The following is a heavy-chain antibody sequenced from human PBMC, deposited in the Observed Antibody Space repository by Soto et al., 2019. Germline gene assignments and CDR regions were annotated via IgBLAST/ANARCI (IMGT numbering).Heavy chain of an antibody. CDR2: INWNSGSI. D-gene: IGHD6-13*01. J-gene: IGHJ1*01. CDR3: VKDESINWYSGHFRH. Sequence: GGSLRLSCAASGFTFDDYAMHWVRQVPGKGLEWVSGINWNSGSIGYGDSVKGRFAISRDNAKNSLHLQMNSLSAEDTAFYYCVKDESINWYSGHFRHWGQGTLVTVS. CDR1: GFTFDDYA. V-gene: IGHV3-9*01.